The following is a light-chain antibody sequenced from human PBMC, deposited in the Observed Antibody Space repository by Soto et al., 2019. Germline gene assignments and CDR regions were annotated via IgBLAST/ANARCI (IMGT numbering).Light chain of an antibody. V-gene: IGKV1-39*01. CDR3: QQSYSTPFT. Sequence: DIQMTQSPSSLSASVGDRVTITCRASQSISSYLNWYQQKPGKAPKLLISAASNLQNGVPSRVSGSGSGTDFTLTISSLQPEDFALYYCQQSYSTPFTFDPGTKVDIK. CDR1: QSISSY. J-gene: IGKJ3*01. CDR2: AAS.